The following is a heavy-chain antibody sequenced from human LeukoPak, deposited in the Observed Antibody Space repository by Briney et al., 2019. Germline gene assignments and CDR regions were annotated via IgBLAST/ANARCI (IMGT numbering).Heavy chain of an antibody. CDR1: GFTFASYA. J-gene: IGHJ4*01. V-gene: IGHV3-23*01. CDR2: ISGSGGST. D-gene: IGHD3-16*02. Sequence: GGSLRLSCAASGFTFASYAMSWFRQAPGKGLEWVSSISGSGGSTYYIDSVKGRFTISRDNSKNTLYLQMNSLRAEDTAVYYCARPVGISNRVMEDYWGHGSLVTVSS. CDR3: ARPVGISNRVMEDY.